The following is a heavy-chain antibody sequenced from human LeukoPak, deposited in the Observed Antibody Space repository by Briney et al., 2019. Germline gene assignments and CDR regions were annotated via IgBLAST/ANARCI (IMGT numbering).Heavy chain of an antibody. CDR1: GFTFSSYA. CDR3: ARGREYDFWSGPDY. V-gene: IGHV3-30-3*01. Sequence: PGGSLRLSCAASGFTFSSYAMHWVRQAPGKGLEWVAVISCDGSNKYYADSVKGRFTISRDNSKNTLYLQMNSLRAEDTAVYYCARGREYDFWSGPDYWGQGTLVTVSS. D-gene: IGHD3-3*01. CDR2: ISCDGSNK. J-gene: IGHJ4*02.